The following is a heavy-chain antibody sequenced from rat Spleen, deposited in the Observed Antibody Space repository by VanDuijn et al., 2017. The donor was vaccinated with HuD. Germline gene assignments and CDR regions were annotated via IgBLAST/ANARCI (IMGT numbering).Heavy chain of an antibody. V-gene: IGHV5-7*01. CDR3: ARRHYGYTDYFDY. D-gene: IGHD1-9*01. Sequence: EVQLVESGGGLMQPGRSLKLSCAASRFTFSDYNMAWVRQAPKKGLEWVATISYDGSGTYYRDSVRGRFTISRDDAKSTLSLQMDSLRSEDTATYYCARRHYGYTDYFDYWGQGVMVTVSS. CDR1: RFTFSDYN. J-gene: IGHJ2*01. CDR2: ISYDGSGT.